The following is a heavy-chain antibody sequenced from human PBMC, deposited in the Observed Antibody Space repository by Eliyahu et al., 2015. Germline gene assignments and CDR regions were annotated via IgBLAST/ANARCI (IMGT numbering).Heavy chain of an antibody. V-gene: IGHV4-31*03. CDR3: ARVRAIAAPGTLPDY. CDR2: TYYSGST. CDR1: GGSIXXXGYY. Sequence: QVQLQESGPGLVKPSQTLSLTCXVSGGSIXXXGYYWSWIRQHPGKGLEXIGYTYYSGSTYYNPSLKSRVTISVDTSKNQFSLKLSSVTAADTAVYYCARVRAIAAPGTLPDYWGQGTLVTVSS. J-gene: IGHJ4*02. D-gene: IGHD6-13*01.